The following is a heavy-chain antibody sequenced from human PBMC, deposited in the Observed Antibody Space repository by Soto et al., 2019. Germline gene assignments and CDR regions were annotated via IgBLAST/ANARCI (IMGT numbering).Heavy chain of an antibody. Sequence: EVQLLQSGGGLVLPGGSLRLSCEASGFTFGSYGMTWVRQGPGKGLEWVSLIGADGGTTYTAEAVKGRFTIARDNSRKSLYLQMDNLRVEDTAVYYCAKGYGWDYLDYWGQGALVTVSP. V-gene: IGHV3-23*01. D-gene: IGHD4-17*01. CDR2: IGADGGTT. CDR1: GFTFGSYG. J-gene: IGHJ4*02. CDR3: AKGYGWDYLDY.